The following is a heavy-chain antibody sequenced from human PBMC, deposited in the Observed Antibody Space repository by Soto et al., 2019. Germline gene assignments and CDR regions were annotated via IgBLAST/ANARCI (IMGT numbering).Heavy chain of an antibody. V-gene: IGHV3-23*01. CDR1: GFTSSGYA. Sequence: EVQLLESGGGLVQPGGSLRLSCTASGFTSSGYAMSWVRQAPGKGLEWVSSITGGGGGTYYADSVRGRFTISRDNSKNTLYLQMNSLRVEDTALYYCAKRRDNYDSTGYYFSLGQGTLVTVSS. D-gene: IGHD3-22*01. CDR3: AKRRDNYDSTGYYFS. CDR2: ITGGGGGT. J-gene: IGHJ5*02.